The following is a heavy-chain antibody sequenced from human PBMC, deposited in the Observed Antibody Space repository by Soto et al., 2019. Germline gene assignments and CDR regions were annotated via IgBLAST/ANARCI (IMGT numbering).Heavy chain of an antibody. J-gene: IGHJ6*02. Sequence: GASVKVSCKASGFTFTSSAVQWVRQARGQRLEWIGWIVVGSGNTNYAQKFQERVTITRDMSTSTAYMELSSLRSEDTAVYYCAADIVLVPAAMRGSYYYYGMDVWG. CDR3: AADIVLVPAAMRGSYYYYGMDV. CDR2: IVVGSGNT. CDR1: GFTFTSSA. D-gene: IGHD2-2*01. V-gene: IGHV1-58*01.